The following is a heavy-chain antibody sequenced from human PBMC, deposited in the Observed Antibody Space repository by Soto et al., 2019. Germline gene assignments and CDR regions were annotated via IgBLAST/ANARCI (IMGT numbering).Heavy chain of an antibody. CDR1: GFTFSNAW. CDR2: IKSKADGGTT. V-gene: IGHV3-15*01. CDR3: TTDSNTIFGVVTQY. D-gene: IGHD3-3*01. Sequence: GGSLRLSCAASGFTFSNAWMSWVRQAPGKGLEWVGRIKSKADGGTTDYAAPVKGRFTISRDDSKNTLYLQMNSLKTEDTAVYYCTTDSNTIFGVVTQYWGQGTLVTVSS. J-gene: IGHJ4*02.